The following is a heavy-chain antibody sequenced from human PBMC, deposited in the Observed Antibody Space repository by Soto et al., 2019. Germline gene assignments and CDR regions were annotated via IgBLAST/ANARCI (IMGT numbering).Heavy chain of an antibody. Sequence: ASVKGSCTASGYMFTKSAMHWVRQAPGQRLEWMGWISGDSGNTKYSPKLQDRVTITRDTSASTAYMELSSLRSEDTALYYCARDGVAAGNINFDYWGQGTLVTVSS. CDR2: ISGDSGNT. D-gene: IGHD6-19*01. CDR1: GYMFTKSA. V-gene: IGHV1-3*01. CDR3: ARDGVAAGNINFDY. J-gene: IGHJ4*01.